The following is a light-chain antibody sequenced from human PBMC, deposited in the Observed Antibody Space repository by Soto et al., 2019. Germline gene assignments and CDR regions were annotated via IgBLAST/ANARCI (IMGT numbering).Light chain of an antibody. CDR2: GAS. J-gene: IGKJ3*01. CDR1: QSVSSSY. CDR3: QQYGSSPS. V-gene: IGKV3-20*01. Sequence: EIVLTQSPGTLSLSPGERATLSCRASQSVSSSYLAWYQQKPGQAPRLLIYGASSRATGLPDRFSGSGSGTDFTLTISRLEPEDFAVYYCQQYGSSPSFAPGTKVDIK.